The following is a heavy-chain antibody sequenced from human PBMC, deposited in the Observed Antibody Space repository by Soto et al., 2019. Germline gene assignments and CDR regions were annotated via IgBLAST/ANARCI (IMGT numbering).Heavy chain of an antibody. Sequence: SETLSLTCTVSGGSISSGDYYWSWIRQPPGKGLEWIGYIYHSGSTYYNPSLKSRVTISVDRSKNQFSLKLSSVTAADTAVYYCARGRAEAGKGPWFDPWGQGTLVTVSS. J-gene: IGHJ5*02. CDR2: IYHSGST. D-gene: IGHD6-13*01. V-gene: IGHV4-30-2*01. CDR3: ARGRAEAGKGPWFDP. CDR1: GGSISSGDYY.